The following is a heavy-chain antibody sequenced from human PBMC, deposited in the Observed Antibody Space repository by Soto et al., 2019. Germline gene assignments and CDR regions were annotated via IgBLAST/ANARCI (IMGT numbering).Heavy chain of an antibody. CDR1: GYSFTGYW. V-gene: IGHV5-51*01. CDR3: ARPHCSSTSCSTVPFDY. D-gene: IGHD2-2*01. Sequence: PGESLKISCKGSGYSFTGYWIGWVRQMPGKGLEWMGIIYPGDSDTRYSPSFQGQVTISADKSINIAYLQWSSLKASDTAMYYCARPHCSSTSCSTVPFDYWGQGTLVTVSS. J-gene: IGHJ4*02. CDR2: IYPGDSDT.